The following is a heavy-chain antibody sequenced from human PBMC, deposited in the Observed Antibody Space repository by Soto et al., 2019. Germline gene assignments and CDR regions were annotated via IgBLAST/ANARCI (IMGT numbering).Heavy chain of an antibody. J-gene: IGHJ3*02. D-gene: IGHD1-26*01. V-gene: IGHV3-23*01. CDR3: ARRIVPSSWTLDI. CDR1: GFIFTRNA. Sequence: GGSLRLSCAASGFIFTRNAMIWVRQAPGKGLEWLAHITGSAALTYPADSVKGRFTISRDTSNNTVYQQMNSLRDEDTAIYYCARRIVPSSWTLDIWGQGTMVTVSS. CDR2: ITGSAALT.